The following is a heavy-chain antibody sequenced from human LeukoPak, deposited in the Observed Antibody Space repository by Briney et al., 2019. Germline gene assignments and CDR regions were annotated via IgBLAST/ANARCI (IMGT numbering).Heavy chain of an antibody. Sequence: ASVKVSCKASGYTFTSYGISWGRQAPGQGLEWMGWISAYNGNTNYAQKLQGRVTMTTDTSTSTAYMELRSLRSDDTAVYYCARVVDIVVVPAAMHDYWGQGTLVTVSS. CDR2: ISAYNGNT. D-gene: IGHD2-2*01. J-gene: IGHJ4*02. CDR3: ARVVDIVVVPAAMHDY. V-gene: IGHV1-18*01. CDR1: GYTFTSYG.